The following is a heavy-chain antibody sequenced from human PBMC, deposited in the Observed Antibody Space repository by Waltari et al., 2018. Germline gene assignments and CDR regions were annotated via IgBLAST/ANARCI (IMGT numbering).Heavy chain of an antibody. D-gene: IGHD1-26*01. CDR3: ARHVGFEPDACDI. CDR1: GYSFTSYW. V-gene: IGHV5-51*01. CDR2: IYPGDSET. Sequence: EVQLVQSGAEVKKPGESLKISCKGSGYSFTSYWIGWVRQMPGKGLEWMGIIYPGDSETRYSPSLHGQVTISADKSISTAYLQWSILKASDAAMYDCARHVGFEPDACDIWGQGTMVTVSS. J-gene: IGHJ3*02.